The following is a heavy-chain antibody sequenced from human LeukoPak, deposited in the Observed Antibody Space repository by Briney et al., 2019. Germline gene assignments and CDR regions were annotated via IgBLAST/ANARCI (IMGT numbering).Heavy chain of an antibody. CDR2: ISAYNGNT. V-gene: IGHV1-18*01. CDR1: GYTFTSYG. J-gene: IGHJ6*02. CDR3: ARDVCSSTSCYTPPRYYYYGMDV. Sequence: ASVKVSCKASGYTFTSYGIRWVRQAPGQGLEWMGWISAYNGNTNYAQKLQGRVTMTTDTSTSTAYMELRSPRSDDTAVYYCARDVCSSTSCYTPPRYYYYGMDVWGQGTTVTVSS. D-gene: IGHD2-2*02.